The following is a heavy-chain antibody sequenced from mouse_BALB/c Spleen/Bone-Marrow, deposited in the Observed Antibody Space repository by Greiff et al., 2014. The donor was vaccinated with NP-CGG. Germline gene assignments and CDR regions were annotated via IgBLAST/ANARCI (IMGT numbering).Heavy chain of an antibody. J-gene: IGHJ3*01. CDR1: GYTFTDYN. Sequence: VQLKQSGPGLVKPGASVKISCKASGYTFTDYNMHWVKQNHGKSLEWIGYIYPYNGNTGYNQKFKSKATLTVDNSSSTAYMELRSLTSEDSAVYYCARGVYYDYDVWFANWGQGALVTVSA. CDR2: IYPYNGNT. D-gene: IGHD2-4*01. V-gene: IGHV1S29*02. CDR3: ARGVYYDYDVWFAN.